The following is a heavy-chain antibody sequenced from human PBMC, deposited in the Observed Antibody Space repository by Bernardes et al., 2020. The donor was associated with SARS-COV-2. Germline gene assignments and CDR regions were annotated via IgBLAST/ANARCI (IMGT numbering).Heavy chain of an antibody. J-gene: IGHJ3*01. CDR2: ISSDGRTNK. CDR1: GFTFSHYG. V-gene: IGHV3-30*03. Sequence: GGSLRLSCEASGFTFSHYGMHWVRQAPGKGLEWVAVISSDGRTNKYYADSVKGRFSISRDNSKNTLYLQMSSLRDEDTAVYYCARAYNWLDVPAFDVWGQGTLVIVSS. D-gene: IGHD1-20*01. CDR3: ARAYNWLDVPAFDV.